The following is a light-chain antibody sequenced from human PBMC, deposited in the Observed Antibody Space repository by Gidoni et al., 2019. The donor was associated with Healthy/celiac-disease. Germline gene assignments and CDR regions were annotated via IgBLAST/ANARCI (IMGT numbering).Light chain of an antibody. CDR3: QSADSSARV. Sequence: GSVSPGQTARITCSGDALPKQYAYWYQQKPGQAPVLVIYKDSERPSGIPERFSGSSSGTTVTLTISGVQAEDEADYYCQSADSSARVFGGGTKLTVL. V-gene: IGLV3-25*03. CDR1: ALPKQY. J-gene: IGLJ3*02. CDR2: KDS.